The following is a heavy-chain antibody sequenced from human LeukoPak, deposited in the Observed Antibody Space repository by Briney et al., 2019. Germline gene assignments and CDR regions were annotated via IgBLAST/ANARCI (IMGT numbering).Heavy chain of an antibody. Sequence: SETLSLTCTVSGGSISSGGYYWSWIRQHPGKGLEWIGYIYYSGSTYYNPSLKSRVTISVDTSKNQFSLKLSSVTAADTAVYYCAREGNYDFWNWFDPWGLGTLVTVSS. D-gene: IGHD3-3*01. CDR2: IYYSGST. V-gene: IGHV4-31*03. J-gene: IGHJ5*02. CDR3: AREGNYDFWNWFDP. CDR1: GGSISSGGYY.